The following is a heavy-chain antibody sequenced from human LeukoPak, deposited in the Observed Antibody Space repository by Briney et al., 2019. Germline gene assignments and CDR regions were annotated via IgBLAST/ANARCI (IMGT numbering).Heavy chain of an antibody. CDR3: ARDRKSGESSEIDF. D-gene: IGHD3-10*01. V-gene: IGHV3-74*01. Sequence: ETGGSLRLSCAASGFTFSNYWVHWVRHAPGKGLVWVSRINRDGSTTNYADSVKGRFTVSRDNAKNTPNLQMNSLRAEDTAVYYCARDRKSGESSEIDFWGQGTLVTVSS. J-gene: IGHJ4*02. CDR2: INRDGSTT. CDR1: GFTFSNYW.